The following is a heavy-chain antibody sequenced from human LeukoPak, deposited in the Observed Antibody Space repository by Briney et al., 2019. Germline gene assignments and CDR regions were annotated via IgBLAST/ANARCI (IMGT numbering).Heavy chain of an antibody. CDR1: GFTFDDYA. J-gene: IGHJ4*02. D-gene: IGHD6-13*01. Sequence: PGGSLRLSCAASGFTFDDYAMHWVRQAPGKGLEWVSLISWDGGSTYYADSVKGRFTISRDNSKNSLYLQMNSLRAEDTALYYCAKDKYSSSEWYFDYWGQGTLVTVSS. V-gene: IGHV3-43D*03. CDR2: ISWDGGST. CDR3: AKDKYSSSEWYFDY.